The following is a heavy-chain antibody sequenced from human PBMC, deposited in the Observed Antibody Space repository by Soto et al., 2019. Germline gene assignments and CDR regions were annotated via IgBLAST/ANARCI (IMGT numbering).Heavy chain of an antibody. V-gene: IGHV3-30*18. D-gene: IGHD4-17*01. CDR2: ISSDGTKK. CDR3: AKDPYGASFF. Sequence: QVQLVESGGGVVQPGRSLRLSCAASSFTFTSYDLHWVRQAPGKGLEWVAFISSDGTKKYYADSVKGRFTISRDNSKNALYLKMNSLNPEDTAVYHCAKDPYGASFFWGQGTLLTVSS. J-gene: IGHJ4*02. CDR1: SFTFTSYD.